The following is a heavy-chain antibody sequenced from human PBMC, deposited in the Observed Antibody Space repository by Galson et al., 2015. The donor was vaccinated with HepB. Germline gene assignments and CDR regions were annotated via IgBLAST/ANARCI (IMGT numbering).Heavy chain of an antibody. CDR3: AKDSVLDYYGSGTLWTFDV. J-gene: IGHJ3*01. CDR1: GGTFSNYA. Sequence: SVKVSCKASGGTFSNYAISWVRQAPGQGLEWMGGIIPIFGTTNYAQRFQGRVTITADESTRTAYMELSSLRSEDTAVYFCAKDSVLDYYGSGTLWTFDVWGRGTMVTVSS. CDR2: IIPIFGTT. V-gene: IGHV1-69*13. D-gene: IGHD3-10*01.